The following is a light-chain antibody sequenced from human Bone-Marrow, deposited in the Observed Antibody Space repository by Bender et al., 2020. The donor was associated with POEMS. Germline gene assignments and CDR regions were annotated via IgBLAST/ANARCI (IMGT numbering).Light chain of an antibody. J-gene: IGLJ2*01. V-gene: IGLV2-14*01. CDR3: SSYTNYRTVV. CDR1: NSDVGVDTS. Sequence: HSALTQPASVSGSPGQSITMSCTGTNSDVGVDTSVSWYQQQPGKAPKLIIYEDTIRPSEISYRFSGSKSGNTASLSVSGLRAEDEADYYCSSYTNYRTVVFGGGTKLTVL. CDR2: EDT.